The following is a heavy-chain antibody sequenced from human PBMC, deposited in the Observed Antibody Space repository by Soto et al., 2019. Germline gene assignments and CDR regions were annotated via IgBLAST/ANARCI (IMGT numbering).Heavy chain of an antibody. J-gene: IGHJ4*02. D-gene: IGHD6-6*01. Sequence: GGSLRLSCAASGFTFSSYWMHWVRQAPGKGLVWVSRINSDGSSTSYADSVKGRFTISRDNSKNTLYLQMISLRAEDTAVYYCAKGFGSTWSYFDYWGQGVLVTVSS. V-gene: IGHV3-74*01. CDR3: AKGFGSTWSYFDY. CDR2: INSDGSST. CDR1: GFTFSSYW.